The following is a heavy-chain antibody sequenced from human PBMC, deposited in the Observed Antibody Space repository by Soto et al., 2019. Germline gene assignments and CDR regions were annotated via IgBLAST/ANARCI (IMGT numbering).Heavy chain of an antibody. J-gene: IGHJ6*02. V-gene: IGHV4-61*08. D-gene: IGHD1-26*01. CDR1: GGSTSSGGYY. Sequence: SETLSLTCTVSGGSTSSGGYYWSWIRQHPGKGLEWIGYIYYSGSTNYHPSLKSRVSISVDTSKNLFSLKLSSVTAADTAVYYCARHPVGVGGLDVWGQGTSVTVSS. CDR2: IYYSGST. CDR3: ARHPVGVGGLDV.